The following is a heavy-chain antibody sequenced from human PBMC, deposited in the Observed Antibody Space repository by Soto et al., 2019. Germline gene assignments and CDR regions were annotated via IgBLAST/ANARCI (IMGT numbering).Heavy chain of an antibody. CDR1: GFTFSSYW. J-gene: IGHJ4*02. CDR2: IKQDGSEK. V-gene: IGHV3-7*01. D-gene: IGHD5-12*01. CDR3: ARDSGDSGYDFDY. Sequence: GGSLRLSCAASGFTFSSYWMSWVRQAPGKGLEWVANIKQDGSEKYYVDSVKGRITISRDNAKNSLYLQMNSLRAEDTAVYYCARDSGDSGYDFDYWGQGTLVTVSS.